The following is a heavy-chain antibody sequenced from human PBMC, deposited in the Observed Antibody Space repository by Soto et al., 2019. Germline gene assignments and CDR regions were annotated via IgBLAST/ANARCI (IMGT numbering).Heavy chain of an antibody. CDR3: ARAGVVVVVAATGVLNWFDP. D-gene: IGHD2-15*01. CDR1: GFTFSSYA. J-gene: IGHJ5*02. CDR2: ISYDGSNK. Sequence: GGSLRLSCAASGFTFSSYAMHWVRQAPGKGLEWVAVISYDGSNKYYADSVKGRFTISRDNSKNTLYLQMNSLRAEDTAVYYCARAGVVVVVAATGVLNWFDPWGQGTLVTVSS. V-gene: IGHV3-30-3*01.